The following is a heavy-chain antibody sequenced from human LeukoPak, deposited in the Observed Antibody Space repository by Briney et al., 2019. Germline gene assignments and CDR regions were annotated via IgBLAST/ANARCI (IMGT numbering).Heavy chain of an antibody. CDR2: INPNSGGT. J-gene: IGHJ4*02. V-gene: IGHV1-2*02. D-gene: IGHD3-10*01. CDR3: ARALRDYYGSGSYEGGDY. CDR1: GYTFTGYY. Sequence: ASVKVSCKASGYTFTGYYMHWVRQAPGQGLEWMGWINPNSGGTNYARKFQGRATITRDTSASTAYMELSSLRSEDTAVYYCARALRDYYGSGSYEGGDYWGQGTLVTVSS.